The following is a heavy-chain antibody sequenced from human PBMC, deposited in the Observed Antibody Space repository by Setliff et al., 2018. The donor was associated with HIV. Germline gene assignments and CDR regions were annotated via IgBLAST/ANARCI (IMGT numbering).Heavy chain of an antibody. CDR1: GYTFTSYA. Sequence: ASVKVSCKASGYTFTSYAMHWVRQAPGQGLEWMGWMNPNSGNTVYAPKFQGRVTMTRDTSISTAYMELRSLRSDDTAVYYCARDSEWGSYIFWTFDIWGQGTMVTVSS. D-gene: IGHD1-26*01. CDR3: ARDSEWGSYIFWTFDI. CDR2: MNPNSGNT. V-gene: IGHV1-8*02. J-gene: IGHJ3*02.